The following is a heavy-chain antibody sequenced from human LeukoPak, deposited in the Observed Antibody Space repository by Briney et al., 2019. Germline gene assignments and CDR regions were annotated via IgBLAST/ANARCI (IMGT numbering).Heavy chain of an antibody. D-gene: IGHD3-22*01. CDR1: GFTFGNFW. J-gene: IGHJ4*02. CDR3: AKASAMIVVVSKYFDY. Sequence: PGGSLRLSCAASGFTFGNFWMSWVRQAPGKGLEWVSAISGSGGSTYYADSVKGRFTISRDNSKNTLYLQMNSLRAEDTAVYYCAKASAMIVVVSKYFDYWGQGTLVTVSS. CDR2: ISGSGGST. V-gene: IGHV3-23*01.